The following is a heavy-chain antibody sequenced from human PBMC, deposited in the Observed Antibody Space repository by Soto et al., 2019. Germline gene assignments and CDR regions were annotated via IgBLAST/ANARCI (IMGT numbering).Heavy chain of an antibody. CDR1: GYTFTRYH. CDR2: ISAYNGNT. J-gene: IGHJ4*02. CDR3: ARDRPGRKYGHQPFDY. V-gene: IGHV1-18*01. D-gene: IGHD2-2*01. Sequence: QVHLVQSGAEVKKPGASVKVSCQALGYTFTRYHINWVRQAPGQGLEWMGWISAYNGNTNYSEKFQGRVTMSADTTTSAAYMDLRSLTSDDTAVYYCARDRPGRKYGHQPFDYWGQGTLVTVSS.